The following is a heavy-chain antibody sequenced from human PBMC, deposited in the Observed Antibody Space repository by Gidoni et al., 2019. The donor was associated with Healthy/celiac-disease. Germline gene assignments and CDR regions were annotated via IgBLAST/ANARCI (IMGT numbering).Heavy chain of an antibody. CDR2: ISSSSSYI. CDR3: ARGVHDYGDYGAFDI. Sequence: EVQLVESGGGLVKPGGSLRLSCAASGFTFSSYSMNWVRQAPGKGLEWVSSISSSSSYIYYADSVKGRFTISRDNAKNSLYLQMNSLRAEDTAVYYCARGVHDYGDYGAFDIWGQGTMVTVSS. J-gene: IGHJ3*02. V-gene: IGHV3-21*01. CDR1: GFTFSSYS. D-gene: IGHD4-17*01.